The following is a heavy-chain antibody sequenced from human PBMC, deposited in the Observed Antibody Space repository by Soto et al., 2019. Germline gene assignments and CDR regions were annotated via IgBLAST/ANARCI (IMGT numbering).Heavy chain of an antibody. Sequence: GASVKVSCKVSGYTLTELSMHWVRQAPGKGLEWMGGFDPEDGETIYAQKFQGRVTMTEDTSTDTAYMELSSLRSEDTAVYYCARYCNRSYDFWSGYHNWLDLWGQGTLVTVSS. CDR3: ARYCNRSYDFWSGYHNWLDL. J-gene: IGHJ5*02. D-gene: IGHD3-3*01. V-gene: IGHV1-24*01. CDR2: FDPEDGET. CDR1: GYTLTELS.